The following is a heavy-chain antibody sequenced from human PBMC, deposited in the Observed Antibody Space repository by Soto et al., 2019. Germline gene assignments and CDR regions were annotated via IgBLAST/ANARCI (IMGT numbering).Heavy chain of an antibody. CDR1: GGTFSNYA. Sequence: QVQLVQSGAEVKKPGSSVKVSCKVSGGTFSNYAIDWVRLAPGHGLEWMGGIVPIFGTTYYTQKFQGRATIIADDSTTTAYLEMSSLRSEDTAIYYCARVEAVAGLYNYPGSDGWGQGTAVTVSS. CDR3: ARVEAVAGLYNYPGSDG. D-gene: IGHD6-19*01. CDR2: IVPIFGTT. J-gene: IGHJ6*02. V-gene: IGHV1-69*12.